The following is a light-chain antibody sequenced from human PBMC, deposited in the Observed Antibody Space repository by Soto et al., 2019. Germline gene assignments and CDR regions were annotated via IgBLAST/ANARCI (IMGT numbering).Light chain of an antibody. V-gene: IGLV2-14*01. CDR3: CSYTTSNTLV. CDR1: SSDLGAYNS. Sequence: QSVLTQPASGSGSPGQSITISCTGTSSDLGAYNSVSWYRQHPGKAPKVMIYDVTNRPSGVSSRFSGSKSGNTASLTISGLQADDEADYYCCSYTTSNTLVFGIGTKVTVL. J-gene: IGLJ1*01. CDR2: DVT.